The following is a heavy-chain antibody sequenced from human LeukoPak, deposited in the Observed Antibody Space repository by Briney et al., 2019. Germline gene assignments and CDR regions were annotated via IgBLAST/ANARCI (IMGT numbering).Heavy chain of an antibody. J-gene: IGHJ5*02. CDR2: INWNGGST. CDR1: GFTFDDYG. V-gene: IGHV3-20*04. CDR3: ARRKTVAGTRWFDP. Sequence: GGSLRLSCAASGFTFDDYGMSWVRQAPGKGLELVSGINWNGGSTGYADSVKGRFTISRDNAKNSLYLQMNSLRAEDAALYYCARRKTVAGTRWFDPWGQGTLVTVSS. D-gene: IGHD6-19*01.